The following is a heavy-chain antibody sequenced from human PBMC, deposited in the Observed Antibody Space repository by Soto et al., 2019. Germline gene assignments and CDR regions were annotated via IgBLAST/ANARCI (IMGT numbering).Heavy chain of an antibody. J-gene: IGHJ3*02. CDR2: IYSGGST. V-gene: IGHV3-66*01. CDR1: GFTVSSNY. D-gene: IGHD3-10*02. CDR3: AREVSGVTGFSGAFDI. Sequence: QPGGSLRLSCAASGFTVSSNYMSWVRQAPGKGLEWVSVIYSGGSTYYADSVKGRFTISRDNSKNTLYLQMNSLRAEDTAVYYCAREVSGVTGFSGAFDIWGQGTMVTVSS.